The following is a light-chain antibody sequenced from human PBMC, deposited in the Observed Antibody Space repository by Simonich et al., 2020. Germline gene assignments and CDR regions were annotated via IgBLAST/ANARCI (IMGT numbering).Light chain of an antibody. J-gene: IGLJ3*02. V-gene: IGLV2-11*01. CDR3: CSYAGSYTV. CDR1: SSDVGGYNY. Sequence: QSALTHPRSVSGSPGQSVTISCPGTSSDVGGYNYVSWYQQHPGKAPNLMIYDVSKRPSGVPDRFAGSKSGNTASLTISGLQAEDEADYYCCSYAGSYTVFGGGTKLTVL. CDR2: DVS.